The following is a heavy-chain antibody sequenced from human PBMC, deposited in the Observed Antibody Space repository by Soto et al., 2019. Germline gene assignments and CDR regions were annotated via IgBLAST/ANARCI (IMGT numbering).Heavy chain of an antibody. Sequence: QVQLVQSGTEVMKPGASVKVSCKASGYTFTSYGLHWVRKAPGQRLEWMAWIDAGYGNTKYSQNFQGRVTVTWDTSASTAYMELSSLTGEDTAVYYCARDGWGTTWYMLHWGQCTLVTVSS. V-gene: IGHV1-3*01. CDR3: ARDGWGTTWYMLH. CDR2: IDAGYGNT. D-gene: IGHD3-16*01. CDR1: GYTFTSYG. J-gene: IGHJ1*01.